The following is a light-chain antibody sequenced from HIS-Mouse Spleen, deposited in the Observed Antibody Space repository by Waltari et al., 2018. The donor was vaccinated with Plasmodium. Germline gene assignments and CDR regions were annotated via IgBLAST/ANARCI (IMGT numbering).Light chain of an antibody. Sequence: EIVMKQSPATLSVSPGERATLSCRASQSVSSNLAWYQQKPGQATRLLIYGASTRATGIPARFSGSGSGTEFTLTISSMQSEDFAVYYCQQYNNWPPTWTFGQGTKVEIK. J-gene: IGKJ1*01. CDR1: QSVSSN. CDR2: GAS. V-gene: IGKV3-15*01. CDR3: QQYNNWPPTWT.